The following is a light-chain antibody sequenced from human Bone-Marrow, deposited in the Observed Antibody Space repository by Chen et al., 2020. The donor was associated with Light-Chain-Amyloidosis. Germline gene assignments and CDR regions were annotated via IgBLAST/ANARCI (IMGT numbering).Light chain of an antibody. V-gene: IGKV3-11*01. Sequence: EIVLTQSPGPLSLSPGERATLSCRASQSVSSSLAWYQHKPGQAPMLLIYDASDRATGVPARFSGSGSGTDFTLTISGLEPEDLAVYYCQNRSNLPPMYNFGQGTKLESK. CDR3: QNRSNLPPMYN. CDR1: QSVSSS. J-gene: IGKJ2*01. CDR2: DAS.